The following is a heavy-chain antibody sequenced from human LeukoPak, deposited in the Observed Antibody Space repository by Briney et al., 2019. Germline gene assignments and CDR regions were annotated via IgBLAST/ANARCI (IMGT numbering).Heavy chain of an antibody. Sequence: SQTLSLTCTVSGGSISSGSYYWSWIRQPPGKGLEWIGEINHSGSTNYNPSLKSRVTISVDTSKNQFSLKLSSVTAADTAVYYCARRTQRRITMVRGVRSLDYWGQGTLVTVSS. CDR1: GGSISSGSYY. D-gene: IGHD3-10*01. V-gene: IGHV4-39*07. CDR2: INHSGST. CDR3: ARRTQRRITMVRGVRSLDY. J-gene: IGHJ4*02.